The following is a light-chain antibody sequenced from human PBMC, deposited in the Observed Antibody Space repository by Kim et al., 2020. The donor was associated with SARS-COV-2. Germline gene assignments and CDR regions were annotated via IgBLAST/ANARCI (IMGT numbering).Light chain of an antibody. CDR2: GNS. J-gene: IGLJ3*02. CDR3: QSFDSSLSGWV. V-gene: IGLV1-40*01. CDR1: SSNIGADFN. Sequence: QSVLTQPPSVSGAPGQRVTISCTGSSSNIGADFNVHWYQQFPGTAPKLLIYGNSNRPSGVPDRFSASKSGTSASLAITGLQAEDEADYYCQSFDSSLSGWVFGGGTKLTVL.